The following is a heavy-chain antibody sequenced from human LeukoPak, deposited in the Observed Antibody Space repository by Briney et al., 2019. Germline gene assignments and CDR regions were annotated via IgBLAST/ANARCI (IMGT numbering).Heavy chain of an antibody. D-gene: IGHD3-16*02. V-gene: IGHV4-31*03. J-gene: IGHJ6*02. CDR2: IYYSGST. CDR1: GGSISSGGYY. CDR3: ARDIARRGMDV. Sequence: SETLSLTCTVSGGSISSGGYYWSWIRQHPGKGLEWIGYIYYSGSTYYNPSLKSRVTISVDTSKNQFSLKLSSVTAADTAVYYCARDIARRGMDVWGQGTTVTVSS.